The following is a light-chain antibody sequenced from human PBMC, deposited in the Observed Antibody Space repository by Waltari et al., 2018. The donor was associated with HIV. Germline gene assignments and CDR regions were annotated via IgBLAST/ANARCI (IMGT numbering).Light chain of an antibody. CDR2: GAS. Sequence: DIQMTQSPSSVSASVGDTFTLTCRATQGISTWLAWYQQKSGKAPRLLISGASNLEPGVPSRFSGSGSGTSFSLTITSLQAEDFAIYYCQQTNSFPFTFGQGTRLQMK. J-gene: IGKJ5*01. CDR3: QQTNSFPFT. V-gene: IGKV1-12*01. CDR1: QGISTW.